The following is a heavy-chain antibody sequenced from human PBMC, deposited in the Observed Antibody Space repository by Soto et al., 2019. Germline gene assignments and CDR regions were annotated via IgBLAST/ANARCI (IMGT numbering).Heavy chain of an antibody. D-gene: IGHD3-10*01. Sequence: SETLSLTCTVSGGSISSSSYYWGWIRQPPGKGLEWIGRIYYSGSTYYNPSLKSRVTISVDTSKNQFSLKLSSVTAADTAVYCCARHRPFAGPRAPFDYCGQGTLVTVSP. J-gene: IGHJ4*02. CDR2: IYYSGST. CDR3: ARHRPFAGPRAPFDY. V-gene: IGHV4-39*01. CDR1: GGSISSSSYY.